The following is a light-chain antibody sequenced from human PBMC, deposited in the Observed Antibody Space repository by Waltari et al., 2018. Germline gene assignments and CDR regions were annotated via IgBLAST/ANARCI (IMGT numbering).Light chain of an antibody. CDR1: SSDVGGYNY. J-gene: IGLJ2*01. V-gene: IGLV2-14*03. CDR3: SSYTSSSVVV. Sequence: QSALTQPASVPGSPGQPITISCTGTSSDVGGYNYVSWYQQHPGNAPKPMLYDVSNRAPGGSDRFSGSKSGNTASLTSSRLQAEDEADYYCSSYTSSSVVVFGGGTKLTVL. CDR2: DVS.